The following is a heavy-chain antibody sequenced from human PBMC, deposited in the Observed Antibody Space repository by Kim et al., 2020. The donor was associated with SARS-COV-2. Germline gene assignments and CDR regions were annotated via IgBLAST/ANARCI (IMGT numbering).Heavy chain of an antibody. D-gene: IGHD3-3*01. V-gene: IGHV4-30-2*04. J-gene: IGHJ5*02. CDR3: ARTPSITIFGVVGWVDP. Sequence: SRVTISVDTSKNQFSLQLSSVTAADTAVYYCARTPSITIFGVVGWVDPWGQGTLVTVSS.